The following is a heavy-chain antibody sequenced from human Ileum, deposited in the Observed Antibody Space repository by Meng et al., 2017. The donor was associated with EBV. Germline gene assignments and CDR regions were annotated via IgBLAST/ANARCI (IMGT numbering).Heavy chain of an antibody. CDR2: ININTGNP. Sequence: QVQLVQSGSELKKPXASVKVSCQAAGYTFTSSSMNWVRHAPGQGLEWMGWININTGNPTYAQGFTGRFVFSLDTSVSTAYLQIDSLKADDTAVYYCARGNGWRFDYWGQGTLVTVSS. D-gene: IGHD6-19*01. CDR1: GYTFTSSS. V-gene: IGHV7-4-1*01. CDR3: ARGNGWRFDY. J-gene: IGHJ4*02.